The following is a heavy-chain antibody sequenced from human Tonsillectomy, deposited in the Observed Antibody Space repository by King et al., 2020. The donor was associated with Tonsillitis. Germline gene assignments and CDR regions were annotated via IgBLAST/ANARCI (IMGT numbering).Heavy chain of an antibody. CDR2: ISTYSGNT. Sequence: QLVQSGAELKKPGASVKVSCKASGYTFTRFSLNSVRQAPVQGLEWMGWISTYSGNTNYAQNLQGRVTMTTDTSTNTAYMELRSLRSDDTALYFCARERVDYDYVWGSYSPSAFDIWGQGTMVTVSS. V-gene: IGHV1-18*01. CDR1: GYTFTRFS. D-gene: IGHD3-16*01. CDR3: ARERVDYDYVWGSYSPSAFDI. J-gene: IGHJ3*02.